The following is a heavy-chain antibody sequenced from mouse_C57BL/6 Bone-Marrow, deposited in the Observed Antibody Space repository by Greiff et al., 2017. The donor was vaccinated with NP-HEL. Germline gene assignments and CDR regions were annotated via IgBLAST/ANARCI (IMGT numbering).Heavy chain of an antibody. D-gene: IGHD1-1*01. CDR2: INPYNGDT. J-gene: IGHJ2*01. CDR3: ARSGYGSSFDY. V-gene: IGHV1-20*01. CDR1: GYSFTGYF. Sequence: VQLQQSGPELVKPGDSVKISCKASGYSFTGYFMNWVMQSHGKSLEWIGRINPYNGDTFYNPKFKGKATLTVDKSSSTAHMELRSLTSEDSAVYYCARSGYGSSFDYWGQGTTLTVSS.